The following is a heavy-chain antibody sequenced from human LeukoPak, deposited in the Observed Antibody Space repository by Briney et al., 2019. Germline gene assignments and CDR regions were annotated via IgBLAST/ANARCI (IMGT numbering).Heavy chain of an antibody. CDR2: INPNSGGT. Sequence: ASVKVSCKASGGTFSRYAISWVRQAPGQGLEWMGRINPNSGGTNYAQKFQGRVTMTRDTSISTAYMELSRLRSDDTAVYYCARVFSWGYYFDYWGQGTLVTVSS. D-gene: IGHD7-27*01. V-gene: IGHV1-2*06. CDR3: ARVFSWGYYFDY. J-gene: IGHJ4*02. CDR1: GGTFSRYA.